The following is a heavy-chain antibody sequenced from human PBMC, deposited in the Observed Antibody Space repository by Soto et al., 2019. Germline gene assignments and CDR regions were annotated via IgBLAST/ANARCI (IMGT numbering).Heavy chain of an antibody. CDR2: VNWNGGST. V-gene: IGHV3-20*04. J-gene: IGHJ4*02. CDR1: GFTFDDYG. CDR3: VRGASLNFDY. D-gene: IGHD1-26*01. Sequence: EVQLVESGGGVLRPGGSLRLSCAASGFTFDDYGMSWARQAPGTGLEWVSGVNWNGGSTGYADSVKGRFTISRDNAKNSLYLQMNSLRAEDTAFYYCVRGASLNFDYWGQGTLVTVSS.